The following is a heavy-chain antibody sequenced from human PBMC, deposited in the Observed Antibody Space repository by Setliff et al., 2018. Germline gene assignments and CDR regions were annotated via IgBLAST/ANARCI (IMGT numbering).Heavy chain of an antibody. CDR1: GFTFSDYY. CDR3: AKDYRGAHSTNWYAPYY. Sequence: PGGSLRLSCAASGFTFSDYYMSWIRQAPGKGLEWVANIKQDGSEKYYVDSVKGRFTISRDNAKNSLYLQMNSLRAEDTAVYYCAKDYRGAHSTNWYAPYYWGQGTLVTVSS. D-gene: IGHD6-13*01. V-gene: IGHV3-7*03. CDR2: IKQDGSEK. J-gene: IGHJ4*02.